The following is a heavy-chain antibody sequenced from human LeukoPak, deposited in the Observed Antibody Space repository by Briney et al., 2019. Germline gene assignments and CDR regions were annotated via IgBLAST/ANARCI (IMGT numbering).Heavy chain of an antibody. CDR1: GGSISSYY. CDR3: ARDLYSSSWYERYFDY. D-gene: IGHD6-13*01. Sequence: PSETLSLTCTVSGGSISSYYWSWIRQPPGKGLEWIGYIYYSGSTNYNPSLKSRVTISVDTSKNQFSLKLSSVTAADTAVYYCARDLYSSSWYERYFDYWGQGTLVTVSS. CDR2: IYYSGST. J-gene: IGHJ4*02. V-gene: IGHV4-59*12.